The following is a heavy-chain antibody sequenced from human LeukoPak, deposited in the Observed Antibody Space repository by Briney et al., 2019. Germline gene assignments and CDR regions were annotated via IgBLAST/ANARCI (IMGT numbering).Heavy chain of an antibody. CDR3: ARSTIFGVVIVDY. Sequence: ASVKVSCKASGYTFTSYAMHWVRQAPGQRLEWMGWINAGNGNTKYSQKFQGRVTITRDTSASTAYMELSSLRSEDTAVYYCARSTIFGVVIVDYWGQGTLVTASS. J-gene: IGHJ4*02. CDR2: INAGNGNT. V-gene: IGHV1-3*01. CDR1: GYTFTSYA. D-gene: IGHD3-3*01.